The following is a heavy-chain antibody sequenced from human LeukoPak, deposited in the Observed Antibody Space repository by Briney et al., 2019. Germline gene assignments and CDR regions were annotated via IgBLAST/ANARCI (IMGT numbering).Heavy chain of an antibody. D-gene: IGHD4-17*01. CDR3: ARAAPTFLRVTTGYFDY. Sequence: SETLSLTCTVSGGYIGSFYWSWIRQPPGKGLEWIGNIYSSGSTYYNPSLKSRVTISVDTSKNQFSLKLSSVTAADTAVYYCARAAPTFLRVTTGYFDYWGQGTLVTVSS. CDR2: IYSSGST. V-gene: IGHV4-4*08. CDR1: GGYIGSFY. J-gene: IGHJ4*02.